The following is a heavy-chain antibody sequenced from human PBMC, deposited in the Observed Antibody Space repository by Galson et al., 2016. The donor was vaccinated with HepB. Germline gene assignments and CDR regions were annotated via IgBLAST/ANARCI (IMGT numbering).Heavy chain of an antibody. V-gene: IGHV6-1*01. CDR2: TYYRSKWYN. CDR1: GDSVSSTSAA. CDR3: LSGWYFDT. J-gene: IGHJ4*02. Sequence: CAIPGDSVSSTSAAWNWVRQSPSRGLEWLGRTYYRSKWYNDYAASVRSRITINPDTSRNQFSLQLNSVTPEDTAVYYCLSGWYFDTWGQGTQVTVSS. D-gene: IGHD6-19*01.